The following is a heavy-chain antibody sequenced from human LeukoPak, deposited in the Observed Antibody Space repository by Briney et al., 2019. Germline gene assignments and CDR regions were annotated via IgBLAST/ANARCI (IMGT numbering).Heavy chain of an antibody. CDR2: ISAYNGNT. Sequence: ASVKVSCKASGYTFTSYGISWVRQAPGQGLERMGWISAYNGNTNYAQKLQGRVTMTTDTSTSTAYMELRSLRSDDTAVYYCARAGHYCSSTSCYTGHMDVRGKGTTVTVSS. V-gene: IGHV1-18*01. CDR3: ARAGHYCSSTSCYTGHMDV. D-gene: IGHD2-2*02. J-gene: IGHJ6*03. CDR1: GYTFTSYG.